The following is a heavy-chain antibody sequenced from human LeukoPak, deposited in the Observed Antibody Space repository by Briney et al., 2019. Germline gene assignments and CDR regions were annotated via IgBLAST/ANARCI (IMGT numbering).Heavy chain of an antibody. CDR1: GGTFTSYA. CDR3: ARGCGGDCYPYYYYMDV. CDR2: IIPIFGTA. D-gene: IGHD2-21*02. V-gene: IGHV1-69*06. Sequence: SVKVSCKASGGTFTSYAISWVRQAPGQGLEWMGGIIPIFGTANYAQKFQGRVTITADKSTSTAYMELSSLRSEDTAVYYCARGCGGDCYPYYYYMDVWGKGTTVTVSS. J-gene: IGHJ6*03.